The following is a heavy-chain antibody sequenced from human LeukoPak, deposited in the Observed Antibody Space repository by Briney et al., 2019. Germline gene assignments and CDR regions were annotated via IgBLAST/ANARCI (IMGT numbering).Heavy chain of an antibody. D-gene: IGHD6-13*01. Sequence: KPSETLSLTCTVSGGSISSYYWSWIRQPPGKGLEWIGYTYYSGSTNYNPSLKSRVTISVDTSKNQFSLKLSSVTAADTAVYYCAREYSSSWYGGWFDPWGQGTLVTVSS. CDR3: AREYSSSWYGGWFDP. V-gene: IGHV4-59*12. J-gene: IGHJ5*02. CDR1: GGSISSYY. CDR2: TYYSGST.